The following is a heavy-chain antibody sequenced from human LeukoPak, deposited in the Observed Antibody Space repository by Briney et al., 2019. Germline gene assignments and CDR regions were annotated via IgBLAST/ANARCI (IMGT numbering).Heavy chain of an antibody. Sequence: SETLSLTCTVSGGSISSGGYIWSWIRQPPGKGLEWIGYIYYSGSTYYNPSLKSRVTISVDTSKNQFSLKLSSVTAADTAVYYCARTTVVTGLFDYWGQGTLVTVSS. CDR1: GGSISSGGYI. CDR2: IYYSGST. V-gene: IGHV4-30-4*07. D-gene: IGHD4-23*01. CDR3: ARTTVVTGLFDY. J-gene: IGHJ4*02.